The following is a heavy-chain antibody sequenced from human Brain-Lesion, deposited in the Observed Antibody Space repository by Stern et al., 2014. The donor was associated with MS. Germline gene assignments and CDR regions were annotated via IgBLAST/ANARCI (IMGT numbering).Heavy chain of an antibody. CDR1: GYTFIRYA. J-gene: IGHJ4*02. CDR3: ARDDHRDSSGHYAPFDY. D-gene: IGHD3-22*01. V-gene: IGHV1-3*01. CDR2: INGVDDKT. Sequence: QVQLVESGAEVKKPGASVKVSCKASGYTFIRYAMQWVRQAPGQRLEWMGRINGVDDKTKYSPNFQGRVTITRDTSANTVYMELSSLRSEDTAVYYCARDDHRDSSGHYAPFDYWGQGTRVTVSS.